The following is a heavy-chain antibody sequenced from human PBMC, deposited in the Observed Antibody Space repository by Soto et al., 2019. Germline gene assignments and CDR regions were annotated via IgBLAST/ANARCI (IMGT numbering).Heavy chain of an antibody. D-gene: IGHD2-2*01. J-gene: IGHJ5*02. CDR2: ISGSGGST. CDR3: AKDLPGVVVPAAIVTEWFDP. V-gene: IGHV3-23*01. CDR1: GFTFRGYA. Sequence: PGGSQRLSYAASGFTFRGYAVSWVRQAPGKGLEWVSAISGSGGSTYYADSVKGRFTISRDNSKNTLYLQMNSLRAEDTAVYYCAKDLPGVVVPAAIVTEWFDPWGQGTLVTVSS.